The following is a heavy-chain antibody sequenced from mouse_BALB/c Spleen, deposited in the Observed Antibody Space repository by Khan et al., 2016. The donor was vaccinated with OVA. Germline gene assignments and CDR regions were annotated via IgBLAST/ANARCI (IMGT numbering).Heavy chain of an antibody. Sequence: EVQLVESGPGLVKPSQSLSLTCTVTGYSITSEYAWNWIRQFPGNKLEWMGYINSSGYTRFNPSLKSRASITRDTSKNQFFLQLNSVTTEDTDTYYCARKDYYDYDPFPYWGQGTLVTVSA. J-gene: IGHJ3*01. CDR2: INSSGYT. D-gene: IGHD2-4*01. V-gene: IGHV3-2*02. CDR3: ARKDYYDYDPFPY. CDR1: GYSITSEYA.